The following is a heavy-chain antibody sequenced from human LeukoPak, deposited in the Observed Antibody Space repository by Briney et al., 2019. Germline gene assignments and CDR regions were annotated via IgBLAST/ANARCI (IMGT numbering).Heavy chain of an antibody. Sequence: SETLSLTCTVSGGSISSYYWSWIRQPPGKGLEWIGYIYYSGNTNYNPSLKSRVTISVDTSKNQFSLKLSSVTAADTAVYYCARVSRSGSYFDYWGQGTLVTVFS. CDR3: ARVSRSGSYFDY. V-gene: IGHV4-59*01. J-gene: IGHJ4*02. D-gene: IGHD1-26*01. CDR1: GGSISSYY. CDR2: IYYSGNT.